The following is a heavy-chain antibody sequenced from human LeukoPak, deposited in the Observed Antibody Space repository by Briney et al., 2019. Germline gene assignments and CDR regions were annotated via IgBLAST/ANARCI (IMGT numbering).Heavy chain of an antibody. J-gene: IGHJ5*02. CDR2: ISDVVAHT. Sequence: GGFLRLSCAASGFIFRNFGMSWIRQAPGKGLEWVSHISDVVAHTWYADSVKGRFVISRDNSNNRVFLQMNSLRPEDTALYYCAKDNYGGVYASWGQGTLVTVSS. V-gene: IGHV3-23*01. CDR3: AKDNYGGVYAS. D-gene: IGHD3-16*01. CDR1: GFIFRNFG.